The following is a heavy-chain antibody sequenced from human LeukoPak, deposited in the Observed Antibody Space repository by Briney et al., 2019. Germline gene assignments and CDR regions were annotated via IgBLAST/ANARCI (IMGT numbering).Heavy chain of an antibody. D-gene: IGHD6-19*01. Sequence: PGGSLRLSCAVSGFTFDSYGMHWVRQAPGKGLEWVAVISHDGSTIYYADSVEGRFTISRDNAKNSLYLQMNSLRAEDTALYYCAKDIGAVAGYAFDIWGQGTMVTVSS. CDR1: GFTFDSYG. CDR2: ISHDGSTI. J-gene: IGHJ3*02. V-gene: IGHV3-30*18. CDR3: AKDIGAVAGYAFDI.